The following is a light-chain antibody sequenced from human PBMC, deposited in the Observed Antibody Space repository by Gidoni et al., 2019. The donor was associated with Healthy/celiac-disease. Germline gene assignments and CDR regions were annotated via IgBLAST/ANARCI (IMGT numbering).Light chain of an antibody. V-gene: IGKV3-20*01. CDR1: QSVSSSY. J-gene: IGKJ3*01. Sequence: VLTQSPGTLSLSPGERATLSCRASQSVSSSYLAWYQQKPGQAPRLLIYGASSRATGIPDRFSGSGSGTDFTLTISRLEPEDFAVYYCQQYGSSPLTFGPGTKVDIK. CDR2: GAS. CDR3: QQYGSSPLT.